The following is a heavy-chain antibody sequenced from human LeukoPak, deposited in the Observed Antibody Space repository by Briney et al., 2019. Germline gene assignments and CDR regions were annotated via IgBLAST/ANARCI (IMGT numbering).Heavy chain of an antibody. CDR2: IGTRSTSM. V-gene: IGHV3-21*01. CDR1: GFTTFSKYS. D-gene: IGHD4-17*01. Sequence: PGGSLRLSCAAPGFTTFSKYSMNWVRQAPGKGLEWVSCIGTRSTSMYYADSVRGRFSISRDNAKNSVYLQMNSLRAEDTAVYYCAREGGGDYGEGFDYWGQGTLVTVSS. J-gene: IGHJ4*02. CDR3: AREGGGDYGEGFDY.